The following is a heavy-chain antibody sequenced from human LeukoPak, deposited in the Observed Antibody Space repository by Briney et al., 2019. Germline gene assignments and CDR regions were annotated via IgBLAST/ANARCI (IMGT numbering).Heavy chain of an antibody. V-gene: IGHV4-34*01. D-gene: IGHD6-6*01. CDR3: ARGKRPYYYYYMDV. CDR2: INHSGST. CDR1: GGSFSGYY. Sequence: PSETLSLPCAVYGGSFSGYYWSWIRQPPGKGLEWIGEINHSGSTNYKPSLNSRVTISVDTSKMQLSLKLSSVTAADTAVYYCARGKRPYYYYYMDVWGKGTTVTVSS. J-gene: IGHJ6*03.